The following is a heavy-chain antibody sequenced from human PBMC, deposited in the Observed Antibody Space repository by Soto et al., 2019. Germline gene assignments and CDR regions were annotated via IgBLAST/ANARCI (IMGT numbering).Heavy chain of an antibody. CDR2: IIPIFGTA. J-gene: IGHJ6*02. Sequence: QVQLVQSGAEVKKPGSSVKVSCKASGGTFSSYAISWVRQAPGQGLEWMGGIIPIFGTANYAQKFQGRVTITADESTSTAYMELSSLRSEDTAVYYCARVRLGYCSGGSCYYYYGMDVWGQGTTVTVSS. V-gene: IGHV1-69*12. CDR1: GGTFSSYA. CDR3: ARVRLGYCSGGSCYYYYGMDV. D-gene: IGHD2-15*01.